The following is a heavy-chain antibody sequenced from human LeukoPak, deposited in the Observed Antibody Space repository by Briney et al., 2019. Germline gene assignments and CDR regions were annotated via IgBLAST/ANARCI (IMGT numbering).Heavy chain of an antibody. V-gene: IGHV4-34*01. J-gene: IGHJ4*02. CDR1: GGSFSGYY. Sequence: PSETLSLTCAVYGGSFSGYYWSWIRQPPGKGLEWIGEINHSGSTNYNPSLKSRVTISVDTSKNQFSLKLSSVTAADTAVYYCARVGGYDSSGHYSSWGQGTLVTVSS. CDR2: INHSGST. D-gene: IGHD3-22*01. CDR3: ARVGGYDSSGHYSS.